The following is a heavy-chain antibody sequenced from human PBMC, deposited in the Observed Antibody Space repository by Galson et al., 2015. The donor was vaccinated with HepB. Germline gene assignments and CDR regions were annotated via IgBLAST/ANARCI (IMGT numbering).Heavy chain of an antibody. CDR1: GGSISSGDYY. CDR2: IYYSGST. V-gene: IGHV4-30-4*01. Sequence: LSLTCTVSGGSISSGDYYWSWIRQPPGKGLEWIGYIYYSGSTYSNPSLKSRVTISVDTSKNQFSLKLSSVTAADTAVYYCARELVPVAFDIWGQGTMVTVSS. J-gene: IGHJ3*02. CDR3: ARELVPVAFDI. D-gene: IGHD2-2*01.